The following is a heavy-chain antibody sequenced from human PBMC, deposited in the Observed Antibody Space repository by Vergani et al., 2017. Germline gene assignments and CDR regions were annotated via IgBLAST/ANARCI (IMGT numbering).Heavy chain of an antibody. V-gene: IGHV4-34*01. Sequence: QVQLQQWGAGLLKPSETLSLTCAVYGGSFSGYYWSWIRQPPGKGLEWIGEINHSGSTNYNPSLKSRVPISVDTSKTQFSLKLTSVTASDTAIYYCARMTHCSGTTCPGAFDLWGQGTMVTFSA. CDR1: GGSFSGYY. CDR3: ARMTHCSGTTCPGAFDL. J-gene: IGHJ3*01. D-gene: IGHD2-2*01. CDR2: INHSGST.